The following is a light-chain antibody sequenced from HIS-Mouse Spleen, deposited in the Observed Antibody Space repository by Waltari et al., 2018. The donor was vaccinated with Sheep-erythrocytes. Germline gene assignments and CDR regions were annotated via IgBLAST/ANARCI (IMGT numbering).Light chain of an antibody. V-gene: IGLV2-11*01. J-gene: IGLJ1*01. CDR3: CSYAGSYNHV. CDR2: DVS. Sequence: QSALTQPRSVSGSPGQSVTIPCTGTSSDVGGYNSVSWYQQHPGKAPKLMIYDVSKRPSGVPDRFSGSKSGNTASLTISGLQAEDEADYYCCSYAGSYNHVFGTGTKVTVL. CDR1: SSDVGGYNS.